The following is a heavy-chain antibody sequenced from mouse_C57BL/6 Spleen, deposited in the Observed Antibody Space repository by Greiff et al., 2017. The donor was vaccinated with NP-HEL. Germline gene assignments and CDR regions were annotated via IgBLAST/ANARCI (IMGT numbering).Heavy chain of an antibody. J-gene: IGHJ2*01. D-gene: IGHD1-1*01. Sequence: LVESGAELVRPGASVTLSCKASGYTFTDYEMHWVKQTPVHGLEWIGAIDPETGGTAYNQKFKGKAILTADKSSSTAYMELRSLTSEDSAVYYCTYYGSSYLDYWGQGTTLTVSS. CDR1: GYTFTDYE. CDR3: TYYGSSYLDY. CDR2: IDPETGGT. V-gene: IGHV1-15*01.